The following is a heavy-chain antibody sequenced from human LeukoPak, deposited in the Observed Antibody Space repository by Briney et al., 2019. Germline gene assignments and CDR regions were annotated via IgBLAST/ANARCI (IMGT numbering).Heavy chain of an antibody. J-gene: IGHJ6*03. V-gene: IGHV3-73*01. Sequence: PGGSLRLSCAASGFTFRGSAMHWVRQASGKGLEWVGRIRSKANSYATAYAASVKGRFTNPRDDSKNTAYLQMNSLKTEDTAVYYCPLVVVPAASYGASYYYYMDVWGKGTTVTVSS. CDR1: GFTFRGSA. D-gene: IGHD2-2*01. CDR3: PLVVVPAASYGASYYYYMDV. CDR2: IRSKANSYAT.